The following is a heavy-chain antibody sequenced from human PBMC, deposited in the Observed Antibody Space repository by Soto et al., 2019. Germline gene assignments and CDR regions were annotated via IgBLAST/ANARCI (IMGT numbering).Heavy chain of an antibody. CDR3: ARQQWLVLNAFDI. V-gene: IGHV4-59*01. CDR1: GGSISSYY. J-gene: IGHJ3*02. D-gene: IGHD6-19*01. CDR2: IYYSGST. Sequence: QVQLQESGPGLVKPSETLSLTCTVSGGSISSYYWSWIRQPPGKGLEWIGYIYYSGSTNHNPSLKSRVTISVDTSKNQFSLKLSSVTAADTAVYYCARQQWLVLNAFDIWGQGTIVTVSS.